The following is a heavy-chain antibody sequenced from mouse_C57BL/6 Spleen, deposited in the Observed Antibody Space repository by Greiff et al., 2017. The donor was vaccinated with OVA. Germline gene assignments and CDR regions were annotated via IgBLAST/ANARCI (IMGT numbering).Heavy chain of an antibody. Sequence: EVQLQQSGPELVKPGASVKISCKASGYTFTDYYMNWVKQSHGKSLEWIGDINPNNGGTSYNQKFKGKATLTVDKSSSTAYMELRSLTSEDSAVYYCARGGSLLRYPPFAYWGQGTLVTVSA. V-gene: IGHV1-26*01. J-gene: IGHJ3*01. CDR3: ARGGSLLRYPPFAY. CDR2: INPNNGGT. CDR1: GYTFTDYY. D-gene: IGHD1-1*01.